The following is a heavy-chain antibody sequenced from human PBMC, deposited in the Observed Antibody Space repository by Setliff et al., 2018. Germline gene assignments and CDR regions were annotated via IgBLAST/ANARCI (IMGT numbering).Heavy chain of an antibody. Sequence: PSETLSLTCTVSGGSISSYYWSLIRQPPGKGLEWSGYIDYSGSTNYNPSLKSRVTISLDTSKNQFSLQLSSVTAADTAVYYCARDGLGAFSLRSMDVWGKGTTVTVSS. CDR1: GGSISSYY. V-gene: IGHV4-59*01. CDR2: IDYSGST. CDR3: ARDGLGAFSLRSMDV. D-gene: IGHD3-3*02. J-gene: IGHJ6*04.